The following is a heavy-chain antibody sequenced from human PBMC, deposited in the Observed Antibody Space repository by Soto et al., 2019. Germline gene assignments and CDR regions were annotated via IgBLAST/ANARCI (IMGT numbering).Heavy chain of an antibody. D-gene: IGHD6-19*01. V-gene: IGHV3-9*01. J-gene: IGHJ6*02. CDR3: AKDRVAVAADYYYGMDL. CDR2: ISWNSGSI. CDR1: GFTFDDYA. Sequence: EVQLVESGGGLVQPGRSLRLSCAASGFTFDDYAMHWVRQAPGKGLEWVSGISWNSGSIGYADSVKGRFTISRDNAKNSLYLHMNSLRAEDTALYYCAKDRVAVAADYYYGMDLWGQGTTVTVSS.